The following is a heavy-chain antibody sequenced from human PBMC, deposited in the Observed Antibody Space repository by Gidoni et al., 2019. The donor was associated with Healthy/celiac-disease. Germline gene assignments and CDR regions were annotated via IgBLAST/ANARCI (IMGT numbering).Heavy chain of an antibody. V-gene: IGHV3-48*02. D-gene: IGHD2-2*01. CDR2: ISSSSSTI. CDR1: GFTLSSSS. Sequence: EVQLVESGGGLVQPGGSLRLSCAASGFTLSSSSMNWVRQAPGKGLEWVSYISSSSSTIYYADSVKGRFTISRDNAKNSLYLQMNSLRDEDTAVYYCARDPGEGIVVVPAARWGFDYWGQGTLVTVSS. J-gene: IGHJ4*02. CDR3: ARDPGEGIVVVPAARWGFDY.